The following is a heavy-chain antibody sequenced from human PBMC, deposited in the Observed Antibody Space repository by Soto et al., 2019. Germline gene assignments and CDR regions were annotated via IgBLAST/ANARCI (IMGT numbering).Heavy chain of an antibody. D-gene: IGHD3-22*01. CDR1: GGSIGSGGYY. J-gene: IGHJ4*02. V-gene: IGHV4-31*03. CDR2: IYYSGNT. CDR3: ARATYYYDSSGYSDRVLDY. Sequence: SETLSLTCTVSGGSIGSGGYYWSWIRQHPGKGLEWIGYIYYSGNTYYNPSLKSRVTISEDTSKNQFSLKLSSVTAADTAVYYCARATYYYDSSGYSDRVLDYWGQGTLVTVSS.